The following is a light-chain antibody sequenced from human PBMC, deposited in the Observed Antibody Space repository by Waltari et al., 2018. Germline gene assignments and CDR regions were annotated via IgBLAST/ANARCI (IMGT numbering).Light chain of an antibody. CDR1: SSDIGDYDY. J-gene: IGLJ1*01. CDR3: CSYAGTNNFYV. Sequence: QSALTQPPSASGSPGESVTISCTGTSSDIGDYDYVSWYQQHPGKAPKLMIYEVIKRPAGVPARFSGSKSGNTASLTVSGLQAEDEADYYCCSYAGTNNFYVFGTGTKVTVL. V-gene: IGLV2-8*01. CDR2: EVI.